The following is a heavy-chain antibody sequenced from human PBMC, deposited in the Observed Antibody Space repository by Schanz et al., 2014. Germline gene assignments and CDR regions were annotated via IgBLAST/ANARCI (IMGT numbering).Heavy chain of an antibody. CDR2: INTYNGNT. V-gene: IGHV1-18*01. Sequence: QVQLVQSGGEVKKPGASVKVSCKASGYTFTFTTYGISWVRQVPGQGLEWMGWINTYNGNTNYAQKFLGRVTITADKSTSTAYMELKSLRSADTAVYYCATIGVNDYWRFGLDLWGQGTTVTVSS. CDR1: GYTFTFTTYG. J-gene: IGHJ6*02. D-gene: IGHD3-16*01. CDR3: ATIGVNDYWRFGLDL.